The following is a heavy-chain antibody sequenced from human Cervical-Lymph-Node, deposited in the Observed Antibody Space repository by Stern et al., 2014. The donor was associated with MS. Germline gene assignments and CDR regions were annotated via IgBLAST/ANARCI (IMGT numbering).Heavy chain of an antibody. CDR1: GDTFSNYA. CDR2: STPVFGTT. D-gene: IGHD1-26*01. J-gene: IGHJ4*02. Sequence: VQLVESGAEVKKPGSSVKVSCKASGDTFSNYAINWVRQVPGQGLEWMGGSTPVFGTTNYAQKFQGRVTIAADKSTNTAYMELMTLRSEDTAVYYCARGGGLVGYFDYWGQGTLVSVSS. V-gene: IGHV1-69*06. CDR3: ARGGGLVGYFDY.